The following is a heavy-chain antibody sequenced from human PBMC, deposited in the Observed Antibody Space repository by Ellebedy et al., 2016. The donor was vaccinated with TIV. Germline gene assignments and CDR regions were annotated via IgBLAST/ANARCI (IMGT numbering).Heavy chain of an antibody. V-gene: IGHV4-39*01. D-gene: IGHD2-2*01. Sequence: SETLSLTXTVSGGSIRSSDYFWAWVRQPPGKGLEWIGSIFHSGSTYYNPSLKSRVTISVDTSKNQFSLKLTSVTAADTAVYYCASRYCSSASCHFFDYWGQGTLVTDSS. CDR2: IFHSGST. J-gene: IGHJ4*02. CDR1: GGSIRSSDYF. CDR3: ASRYCSSASCHFFDY.